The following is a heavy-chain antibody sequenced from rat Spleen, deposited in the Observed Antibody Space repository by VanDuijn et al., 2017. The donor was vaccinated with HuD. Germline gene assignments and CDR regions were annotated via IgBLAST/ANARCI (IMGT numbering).Heavy chain of an antibody. V-gene: IGHV5-20*01. J-gene: IGHJ3*01. D-gene: IGHD4-3*01. Sequence: EVQLVESGGGLVQPGRSMRLSCAASGFTFSDYGMAWIRQAPTKGLEWVASISHDGGSPHYRDSVKGRFTISRDNAKSTLYLQRESLRSEDTATYYCAKDPWDSGANWFAYWGQGTLVTVSS. CDR1: GFTFSDYG. CDR2: ISHDGGSP. CDR3: AKDPWDSGANWFAY.